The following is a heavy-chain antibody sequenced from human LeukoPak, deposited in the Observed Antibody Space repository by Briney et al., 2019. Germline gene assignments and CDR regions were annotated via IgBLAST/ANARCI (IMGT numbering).Heavy chain of an antibody. J-gene: IGHJ6*03. CDR2: IYSGGST. D-gene: IGHD3-9*01. V-gene: IGHV3-66*01. CDR3: ARDPPRILTGYYYYYMDV. CDR1: GFAVSSNY. Sequence: PGGSLRLSCAASGFAVSSNYMSWVRQAPGKGLEWVSVIYSGGSTYYADSVKGRFTISRDNAKNSLYLQMNSLRAEDTAVYYCARDPPRILTGYYYYYMDVWGKGTTVTVSS.